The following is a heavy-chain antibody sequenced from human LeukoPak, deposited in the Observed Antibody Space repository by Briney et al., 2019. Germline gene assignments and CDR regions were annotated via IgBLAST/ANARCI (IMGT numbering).Heavy chain of an antibody. V-gene: IGHV3-74*01. CDR1: VFTFSIYW. D-gene: IGHD4-23*01. CDR2: INSDGSRT. J-gene: IGHJ6*03. CDR3: AREGYGGNPYYYYYYMDA. Sequence: GGSLRLFCGASVFTFSIYWMHWVRQAPEKALVWVSRINSDGSRTSYADSVKGRFTISRDNAKNTLYLQMNSLRAEDTAVYYCAREGYGGNPYYYYYYMDALGKGTTVTISS.